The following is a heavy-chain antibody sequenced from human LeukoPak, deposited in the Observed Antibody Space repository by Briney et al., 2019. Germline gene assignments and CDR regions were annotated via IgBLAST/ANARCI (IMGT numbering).Heavy chain of an antibody. Sequence: ASVKVSCKASGGTFSSYAISWVRQAPGRGLEWMGGIIPIFGTANYAQKFQGRVTITADKSTSTAYMELSSLRSEDTAVYYCARMFPRGYSYGHFDYWGQGTLVTVSS. CDR1: GGTFSSYA. V-gene: IGHV1-69*06. D-gene: IGHD5-18*01. J-gene: IGHJ4*02. CDR3: ARMFPRGYSYGHFDY. CDR2: IIPIFGTA.